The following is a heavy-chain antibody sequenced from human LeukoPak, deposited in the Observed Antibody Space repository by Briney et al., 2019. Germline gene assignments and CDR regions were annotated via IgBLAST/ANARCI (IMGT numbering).Heavy chain of an antibody. D-gene: IGHD3-16*02. CDR3: ARTGHNRISGIYDYVWGSYRYTNYFDY. J-gene: IGHJ4*02. V-gene: IGHV1-8*02. CDR2: MNPNSGNT. Sequence: ASVKVSCKASGYTFTSYGINWMRQATGQGLEWMGWMNPNSGNTGYAQKFQGRVTMTRNTSISTAYMELSSLRSEDTAVYYCARTGHNRISGIYDYVWGSYRYTNYFDYWGQGTLVTVSS. CDR1: GYTFTSYG.